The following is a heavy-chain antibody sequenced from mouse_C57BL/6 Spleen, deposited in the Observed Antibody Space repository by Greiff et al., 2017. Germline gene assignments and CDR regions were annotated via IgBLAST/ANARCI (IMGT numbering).Heavy chain of an antibody. CDR3: SYGPLAMDY. Sequence: EVKLVESGGGLVKPGGSLKLSCAASGFTFSDYGMHWVRQAPEKGLEWVAYISSGSSTIYYADTVKGRFTISRDKAKNTLFLQMTSLRSEDTAMXYCSYGPLAMDYWGQGTSVTVSA. D-gene: IGHD1-1*01. CDR2: ISSGSSTI. CDR1: GFTFSDYG. V-gene: IGHV5-17*01. J-gene: IGHJ4*01.